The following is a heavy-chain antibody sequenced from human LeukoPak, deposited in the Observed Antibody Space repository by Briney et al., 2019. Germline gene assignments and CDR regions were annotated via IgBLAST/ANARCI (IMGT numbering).Heavy chain of an antibody. Sequence: PSETLSLTCAVYGGSFSGYYWSWIRQPPGKGLEWIGEINHSGSTNYNPSLKSRVTISVDTSKNQFSLKLSSVTAADTAVYYCARVKTWLRLGWFDPWGQGTLVTVSS. CDR1: GGSFSGYY. D-gene: IGHD5-12*01. CDR2: INHSGST. J-gene: IGHJ5*02. V-gene: IGHV4-34*01. CDR3: ARVKTWLRLGWFDP.